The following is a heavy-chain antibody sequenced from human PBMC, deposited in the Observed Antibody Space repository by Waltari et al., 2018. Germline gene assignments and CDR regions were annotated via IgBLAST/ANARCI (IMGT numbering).Heavy chain of an antibody. CDR1: GFTFTSYA. D-gene: IGHD2-15*01. J-gene: IGHJ4*02. CDR3: ARAVEPDY. Sequence: EVQLVESGGGLVQPGGSLRLSCAAYGFTFTSYAMSWVRQAPGKGLEWVSAISDGGGNTYYADSIKGRFTISRDNSKNTLYLQMKSLRIEDTAVYHCARAVEPDYWGQGTLVTVSS. V-gene: IGHV3-23*04. CDR2: ISDGGGNT.